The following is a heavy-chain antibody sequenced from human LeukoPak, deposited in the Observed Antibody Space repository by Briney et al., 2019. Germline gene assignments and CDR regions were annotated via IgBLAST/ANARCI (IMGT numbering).Heavy chain of an antibody. CDR3: ARGNGFPLGYCSSTSCYGDWFDP. D-gene: IGHD2-2*01. Sequence: ASVKVSCKASGYTFTSFGISWVRQAPGQGLEWMGWMNPNSGNTGYAQKFQGRVTITRNTSISTAYMELSSLRSEDTAVYYCARGNGFPLGYCSSTSCYGDWFDPWGQGTLVTVSS. CDR2: MNPNSGNT. CDR1: GYTFTSFG. J-gene: IGHJ5*02. V-gene: IGHV1-8*03.